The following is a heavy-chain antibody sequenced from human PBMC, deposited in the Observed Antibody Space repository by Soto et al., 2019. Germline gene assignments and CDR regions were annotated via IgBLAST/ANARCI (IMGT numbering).Heavy chain of an antibody. J-gene: IGHJ5*02. CDR2: IYYSGST. CDR3: ARGGDARGWYWGS. Sequence: QVQLQESGPGLVKPSETLSLTCTVSGGSINNYYWSWIRQPPGKGLEWIGYIYYSGSTNYKPSLKSRVTIPLGTSRKHFSLKLTSVPAADTAMYYCARGGDARGWYWGSWGQGTLVTVSS. V-gene: IGHV4-59*01. D-gene: IGHD6-19*01. CDR1: GGSINNYY.